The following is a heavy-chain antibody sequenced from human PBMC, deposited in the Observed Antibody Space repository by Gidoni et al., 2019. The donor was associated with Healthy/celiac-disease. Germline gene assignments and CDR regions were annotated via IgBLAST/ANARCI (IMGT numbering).Heavy chain of an antibody. CDR3: ARADYYASSGYSH. J-gene: IGHJ4*02. CDR1: GGSISSGDYY. D-gene: IGHD3-22*01. Sequence: QVQLQEAGPGLVKPSQTLSLTCTVPGGSISSGDYYWSWIRPPPGKGLEWIGYIYSSGITSSTPSLKCRVTISVDTSKTQFSLKLSSVTAADPAVYYCARADYYASSGYSHWGQGTLVTVSS. CDR2: IYSSGIT. V-gene: IGHV4-30-4*01.